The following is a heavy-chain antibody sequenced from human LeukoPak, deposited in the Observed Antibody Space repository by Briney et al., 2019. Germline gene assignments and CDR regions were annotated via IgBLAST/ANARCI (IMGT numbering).Heavy chain of an antibody. CDR3: ARAVRSNDFWSGSMGYYYYMDV. D-gene: IGHD3-3*01. Sequence: SVKVSCKASGGTFSSYAISWVRQAPGQGLEWVGRIIPIFGTANYAQKFQGRVTITTDESTSTAYMELSSLRSEDTAVYYCARAVRSNDFWSGSMGYYYYMDVWGKGTTVTVSS. V-gene: IGHV1-69*05. CDR2: IIPIFGTA. CDR1: GGTFSSYA. J-gene: IGHJ6*03.